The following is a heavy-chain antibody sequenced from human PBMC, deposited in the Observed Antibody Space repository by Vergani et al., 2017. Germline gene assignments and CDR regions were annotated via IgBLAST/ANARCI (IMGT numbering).Heavy chain of an antibody. J-gene: IGHJ6*02. CDR2: IYHSGST. CDR3: ARLEWGYGMDV. V-gene: IGHV4-38-2*01. D-gene: IGHD2-15*01. Sequence: QVQLQESGPGLVKPSETLSLTCAVSGYSISSGYYWGWIRQPPGKGLEWIGSIYHSGSTYYNPSLKSRVTISVDTSKNQFSLKLSPVTAADTAVYYCARLEWGYGMDVWGQGTTVTVSS. CDR1: GYSISSGYY.